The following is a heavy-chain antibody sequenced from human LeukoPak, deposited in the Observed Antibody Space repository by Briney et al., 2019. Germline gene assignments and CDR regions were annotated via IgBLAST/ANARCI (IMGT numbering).Heavy chain of an antibody. J-gene: IGHJ5*02. Sequence: ASVKVSCKASGYIFTTYYMHWVRHVPGQGLEWMGCINSYSGGTNYAQKFEGRVTMTRDTSSRTAYMELSRLISDDTAVYCSARDGQYSSSSDWFDPWGQGTLVTVSS. CDR3: ARDGQYSSSSDWFDP. D-gene: IGHD6-13*01. V-gene: IGHV1-2*02. CDR2: INSYSGGT. CDR1: GYIFTTYY.